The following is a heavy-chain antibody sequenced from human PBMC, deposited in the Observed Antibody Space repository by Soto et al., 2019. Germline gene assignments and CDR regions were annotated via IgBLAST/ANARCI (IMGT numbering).Heavy chain of an antibody. CDR1: GFTFSSSA. J-gene: IGHJ4*02. V-gene: IGHV3-23*01. Sequence: EVQLLESGGGLVQPGGSLRLSCAASGFTFSSSAMSWVRQAPGKGLEWVSTISPSGDKTYQGDSAKGRFTISRDNSKNTLYLRMNSLRGDDTAVYYCAKDRVGRGNEIDQWGQGALVTVSS. CDR2: ISPSGDKT. CDR3: AKDRVGRGNEIDQ. D-gene: IGHD1-1*01.